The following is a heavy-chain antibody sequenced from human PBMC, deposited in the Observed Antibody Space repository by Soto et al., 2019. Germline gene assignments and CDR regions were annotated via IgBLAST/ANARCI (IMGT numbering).Heavy chain of an antibody. CDR1: CASTNYNF. CDR2: IYYSGNT. V-gene: IGHV4-59*08. Sequence: SATLSLTCTFSCASTNYNFWNWVPQPPGEGVGWIGYIYYSGNTHYHPSLKSRVTISVDTSRNQFSLNVTSVTAADTAVYYCARLFAVGIRGVSYSYHYIDVWGRGSTVTVSS. CDR3: ARLFAVGIRGVSYSYHYIDV. D-gene: IGHD3-10*01. J-gene: IGHJ6*03.